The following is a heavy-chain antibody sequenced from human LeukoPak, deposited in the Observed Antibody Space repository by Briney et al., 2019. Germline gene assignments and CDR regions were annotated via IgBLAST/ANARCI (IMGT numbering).Heavy chain of an antibody. CDR2: STGSGGST. CDR1: GFTFSSYA. J-gene: IGHJ4*02. CDR3: AKGRSEDYYESSGY. V-gene: IGHV3-23*01. D-gene: IGHD3-22*01. Sequence: PGGSLRLSCAASGFTFSSYAMRWVRQAPGKGLEWVSGSTGSGGSTYYADSVKGRFTISRDNSKNTLYLQMNSLRAEDTAVYYCAKGRSEDYYESSGYWGQGTLVTVSS.